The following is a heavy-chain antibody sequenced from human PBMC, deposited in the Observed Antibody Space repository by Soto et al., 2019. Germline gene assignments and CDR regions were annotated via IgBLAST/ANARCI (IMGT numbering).Heavy chain of an antibody. V-gene: IGHV3-73*01. CDR1: GFTFSGSA. CDR2: IRSKANSYAT. Sequence: PGGSLRLSCAASGFTFSGSAMHWVRQASGKGLEWVGRIRSKANSYATAYAASVKGRFTISRDDSKNTAYLQMNSLKTEDTAVYYCTRQGNYEFDPWGQGTLVTVSS. D-gene: IGHD1-7*01. CDR3: TRQGNYEFDP. J-gene: IGHJ5*02.